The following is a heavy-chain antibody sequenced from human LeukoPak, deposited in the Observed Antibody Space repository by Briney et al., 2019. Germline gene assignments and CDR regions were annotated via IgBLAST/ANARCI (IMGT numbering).Heavy chain of an antibody. CDR1: GGSISSYY. D-gene: IGHD1-26*01. CDR3: ARGNSGSYREFDY. V-gene: IGHV4-4*07. J-gene: IGHJ4*02. CDR2: IYTSGST. Sequence: SETLSLTCTVSGGSISSYYWSWIRQPAGNGLEWIGRIYTSGSTNYNASLKSGVSMSVDTSKNQFSLKLSSVTAADTAVFYCARGNSGSYREFDYWGQGTLVTVSS.